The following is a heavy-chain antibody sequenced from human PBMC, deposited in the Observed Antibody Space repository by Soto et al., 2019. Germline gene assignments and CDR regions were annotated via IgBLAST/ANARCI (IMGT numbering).Heavy chain of an antibody. V-gene: IGHV1-8*02. J-gene: IGHJ4*02. D-gene: IGHD6-19*01. Sequence: GASVKVSCKASGYTFTSYAMHWVRQAPGQRLEWMGWMNPNNGNTKYAQKFQGRVTMTRNTSISTAYMELSSLRSEDTAVYYCARGAVLSSGWVDYWGQGTLVTVSS. CDR2: MNPNNGNT. CDR1: GYTFTSYA. CDR3: ARGAVLSSGWVDY.